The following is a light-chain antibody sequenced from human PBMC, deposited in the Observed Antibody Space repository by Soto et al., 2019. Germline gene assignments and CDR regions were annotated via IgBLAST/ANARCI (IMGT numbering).Light chain of an antibody. CDR1: QSVDNW. Sequence: DIQIAQSPPTLSSSVPERFTITCRASQSVDNWLAWYQQKPGKAPELLIYDAFSLKSGVSSRFSGSRSGTEFALTISSLQPDDSATYYCQQYDSPPPTFGQGTKVDNK. CDR2: DAF. J-gene: IGKJ1*01. CDR3: QQYDSPPPT. V-gene: IGKV1-5*01.